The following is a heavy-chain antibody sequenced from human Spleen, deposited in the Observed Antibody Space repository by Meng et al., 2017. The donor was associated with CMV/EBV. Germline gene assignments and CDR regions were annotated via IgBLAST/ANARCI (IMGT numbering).Heavy chain of an antibody. CDR1: GGSISSASSYY. CDR3: ARVVDCSSTSCYNASPYYYYGMDV. Sequence: SETLSLTCTVSGGSISSASSYYWGWIRRPPGKGLQYIGSISYSGNTYYNPSLESRVTISVDTSKNQFSLKLSSVTAADTAVYYCARVVDCSSTSCYNASPYYYYGMDVWGQGTTVTVSS. J-gene: IGHJ6*02. V-gene: IGHV4-39*07. CDR2: ISYSGNT. D-gene: IGHD2-2*02.